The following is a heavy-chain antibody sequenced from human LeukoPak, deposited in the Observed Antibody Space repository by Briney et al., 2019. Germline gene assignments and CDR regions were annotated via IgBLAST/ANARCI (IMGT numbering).Heavy chain of an antibody. Sequence: SETLSLTCTVSGGSISSSSYYWGWIRQPPGKGLEWIGSIYYSGSTYYNPSLKSRVTISVDTSKNQFSLKLSSVTAADTAVYYCASIYCSSTSCYAPFLSYHAFNIGGKGTMATVSS. J-gene: IGHJ3*02. CDR2: IYYSGST. D-gene: IGHD2-2*01. CDR1: GGSISSSSYY. CDR3: ASIYCSSTSCYAPFLSYHAFNI. V-gene: IGHV4-39*07.